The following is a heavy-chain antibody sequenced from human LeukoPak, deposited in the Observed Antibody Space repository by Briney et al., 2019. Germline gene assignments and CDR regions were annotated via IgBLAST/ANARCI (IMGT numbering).Heavy chain of an antibody. CDR3: AKAHPGSSGWAYYYYGMDV. D-gene: IGHD6-19*01. J-gene: IGHJ6*02. V-gene: IGHV3-30*18. CDR2: ISYDGSNK. CDR1: GFTFSSYG. Sequence: GGSLRLSCAASGFTFSSYGMHWVRQAPGKELEWVAVISYDGSNKYYADSVKGRFTISRDNSKNTLYLQMNSLRVEDTAVYYCAKAHPGSSGWAYYYYGMDVWGQGTTVTVSS.